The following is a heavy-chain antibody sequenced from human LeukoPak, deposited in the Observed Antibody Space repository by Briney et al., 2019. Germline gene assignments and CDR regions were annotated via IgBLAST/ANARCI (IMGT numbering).Heavy chain of an antibody. CDR3: ARNKAKSTTTLGY. D-gene: IGHD4-11*01. CDR1: GFTFSSHW. J-gene: IGHJ4*02. Sequence: GESLRLSCAASGFTFSSHWMSWVRQAPGKGLEWVANINQDGSETFYVDAVKGRFTISRDNAKNSLFLQMNSPRGEDTAVYYCARNKAKSTTTLGYWGQGTLVIVSS. V-gene: IGHV3-7*01. CDR2: INQDGSET.